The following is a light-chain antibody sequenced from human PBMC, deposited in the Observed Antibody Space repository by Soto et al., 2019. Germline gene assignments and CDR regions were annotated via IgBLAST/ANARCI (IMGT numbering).Light chain of an antibody. CDR2: DAT. Sequence: DIQMTQSPSSVSASVGDRVTITCRASQVSGSWLAWYQQKPGKAPKFLIYDATSLQSGVSSRFSGSGSGTEFTLTISSLQPEDFATYYCQQAYSFPITFGQGTRLEIK. J-gene: IGKJ5*01. V-gene: IGKV1-12*01. CDR1: QVSGSW. CDR3: QQAYSFPIT.